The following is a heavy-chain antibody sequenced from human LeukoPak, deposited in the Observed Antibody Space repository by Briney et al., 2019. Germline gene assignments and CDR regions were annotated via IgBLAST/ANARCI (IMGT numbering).Heavy chain of an antibody. CDR2: IYYSGST. J-gene: IGHJ3*02. CDR1: GGSISSYY. Sequence: SETLSLTCTVSGGSISSYYWSWIRQPPGKGLEWIGYIYYSGSTNYNPSLKSRVTISVDMSKNQFSLKLSSVTAADTAVYYCARDGNLYYDSSGYYLGYAFDIWGQGTMVTVSS. D-gene: IGHD3-22*01. V-gene: IGHV4-59*12. CDR3: ARDGNLYYDSSGYYLGYAFDI.